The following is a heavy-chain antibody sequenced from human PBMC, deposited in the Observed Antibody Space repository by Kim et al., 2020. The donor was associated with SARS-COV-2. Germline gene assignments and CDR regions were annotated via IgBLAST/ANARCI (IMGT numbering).Heavy chain of an antibody. J-gene: IGHJ6*03. CDR3: ARGRDPDFWSGYYYYYMDV. Sequence: GGSLRLSCAASGFTFSSYSMNWVRQAPGKGLEWVSSISSSSSYIYYADSVKGRFTISRDNAKNSLYLQMNSLRAEDTAVYYCARGRDPDFWSGYYYYYMDVCGKGTTVTVSS. D-gene: IGHD3-3*01. V-gene: IGHV3-21*01. CDR1: GFTFSSYS. CDR2: ISSSSSYI.